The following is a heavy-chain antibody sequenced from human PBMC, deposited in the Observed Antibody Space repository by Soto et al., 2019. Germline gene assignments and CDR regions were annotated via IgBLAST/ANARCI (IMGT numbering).Heavy chain of an antibody. CDR1: GFTFSTYS. D-gene: IGHD4-4*01. CDR3: AKDRGYSNPSAFDY. V-gene: IGHV3-21*02. CDR2: ISSSSSFI. J-gene: IGHJ4*02. Sequence: EVQLVESGGDLVRPGGSLRLSCAASGFTFSTYSMNWVRQAPGRGLEWVSSISSSSSFIYYADSVKGRFTISRDNAKNSLFLQMSSLRAEDTAVYYCAKDRGYSNPSAFDYWGQGTLVTVSS.